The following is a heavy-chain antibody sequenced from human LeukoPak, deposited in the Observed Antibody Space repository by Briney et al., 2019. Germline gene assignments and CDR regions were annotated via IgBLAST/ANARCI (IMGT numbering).Heavy chain of an antibody. D-gene: IGHD2-2*01. V-gene: IGHV4-39*01. J-gene: IGHJ3*02. Sequence: SETLSLTCTVSGGSISSSSYSWGWIRQPPGKGLEWIGSIYYSGSTYYNPSLKSRVTISVDTSKNQFSLKLSSVTAADTAVYYCARHDIVVVPAAPGIDAFDIWGQGTMVTVSS. CDR2: IYYSGST. CDR1: GGSISSSSYS. CDR3: ARHDIVVVPAAPGIDAFDI.